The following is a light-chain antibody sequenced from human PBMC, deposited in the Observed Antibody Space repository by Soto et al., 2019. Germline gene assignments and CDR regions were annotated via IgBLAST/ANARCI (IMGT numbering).Light chain of an antibody. CDR1: SSDVGGYNY. CDR3: TSYAGSNNFFYV. CDR2: DVS. J-gene: IGLJ1*01. Sequence: QSALTQPASVSGSPGQSITISCIGTSSDVGGYNYVSWYQQYQGKAPKLMIYDVSNRPSGVPDRFSGSKSGNTASLTVSGLQADDEADYYCTSYAGSNNFFYVFGTGTKVTVL. V-gene: IGLV2-8*01.